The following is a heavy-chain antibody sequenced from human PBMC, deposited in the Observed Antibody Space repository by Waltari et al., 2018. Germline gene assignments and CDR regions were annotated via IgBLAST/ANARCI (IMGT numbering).Heavy chain of an antibody. CDR1: GGTFSSYA. D-gene: IGHD2-15*01. V-gene: IGHV1-69*05. CDR3: ARLDCSGGSCYRGWFDP. Sequence: QVQLVQSGAEVKKPGSSVKVSCKASGGTFSSYAISWVRQAPGQGLEWMGGIIPIFGTANYAQKFQGRVTITRDTSASTAYMELSSLRSEDTAVYYCARLDCSGGSCYRGWFDPWGQGTLVTVSS. CDR2: IIPIFGTA. J-gene: IGHJ5*02.